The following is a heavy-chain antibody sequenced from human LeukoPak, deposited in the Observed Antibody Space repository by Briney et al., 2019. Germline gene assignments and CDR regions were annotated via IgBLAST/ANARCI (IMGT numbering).Heavy chain of an antibody. D-gene: IGHD6-19*01. CDR1: GFTFSNYA. CDR3: ATEQWLDGNAFDI. J-gene: IGHJ3*02. CDR2: ISYDGSQK. V-gene: IGHV3-30*04. Sequence: GGSLRLSCAASGFTFSNYAMHWVRQAPGKGLEWVAVISYDGSQKYHADSVKGRFTISRDNSKNTMFLQMNSLRPEDTAVYYCATEQWLDGNAFDIWGQGTMVTVSS.